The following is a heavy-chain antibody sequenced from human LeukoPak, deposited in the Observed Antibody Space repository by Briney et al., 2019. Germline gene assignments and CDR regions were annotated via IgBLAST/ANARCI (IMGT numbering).Heavy chain of an antibody. Sequence: GGSLRLSCAASGFTYSTYAMSWVRQAPGKGLEWVSSISSSSSYIYYADSVKGRFTISRDNAKNSLYLQMNSLRAEDTAVYYCARDSHHKYYYDSSGYYPSNYYYYYGMDVWGQGTTVTVSS. D-gene: IGHD3-22*01. CDR1: GFTYSTYA. CDR3: ARDSHHKYYYDSSGYYPSNYYYYYGMDV. CDR2: ISSSSSYI. J-gene: IGHJ6*02. V-gene: IGHV3-21*01.